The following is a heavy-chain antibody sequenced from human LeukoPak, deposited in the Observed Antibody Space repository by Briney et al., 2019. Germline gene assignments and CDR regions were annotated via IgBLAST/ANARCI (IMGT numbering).Heavy chain of an antibody. J-gene: IGHJ5*02. CDR3: ARVLTGYLRKWFDP. CDR2: IYHGGGA. Sequence: SETLSLTCAVSGDSITRGGYSWSWIRQPPGKGLEWIGYIYHGGGAYYNPSLKGRLTISVDTSNNQFSLRLSSVTAADTAVYYCARVLTGYLRKWFDPWGQGTLVTVSS. D-gene: IGHD3-9*01. CDR1: GDSITRGGYS. V-gene: IGHV4-30-2*01.